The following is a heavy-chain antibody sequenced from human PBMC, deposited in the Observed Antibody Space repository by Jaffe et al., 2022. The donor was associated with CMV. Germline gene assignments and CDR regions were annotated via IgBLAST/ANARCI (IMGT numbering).Heavy chain of an antibody. D-gene: IGHD5-12*01. CDR3: ARGQNTEMATIIRYYYYYYYMDV. CDR1: GGSFSGYY. Sequence: QVQLQQWGAGLLKPSETLSLTCAVYGGSFSGYYWSWIRQPPGKGLEWIGEINHSGSTNYNPSLKSRVTISVDTSKNQFSLKLSSVTAADTAVYYCARGQNTEMATIIRYYYYYYYMDVWGKGTTVTVSS. J-gene: IGHJ6*03. CDR2: INHSGST. V-gene: IGHV4-34*01.